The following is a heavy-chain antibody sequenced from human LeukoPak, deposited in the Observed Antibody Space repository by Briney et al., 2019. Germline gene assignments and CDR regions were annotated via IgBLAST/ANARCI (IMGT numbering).Heavy chain of an antibody. CDR1: RFTFSTYS. V-gene: IGHV3-21*01. D-gene: IGHD6-19*01. CDR2: ISSSGSYI. Sequence: GWSLRLSCAASRFTFSTYSMNWVRQAPGKGLEWVSSISSSGSYIYSTDSLKGRFTISRDNAKNSLYLQMNSLRAEDTAVYYCARALTVAGTDWYFDLWGRGTLVTVSS. CDR3: ARALTVAGTDWYFDL. J-gene: IGHJ2*01.